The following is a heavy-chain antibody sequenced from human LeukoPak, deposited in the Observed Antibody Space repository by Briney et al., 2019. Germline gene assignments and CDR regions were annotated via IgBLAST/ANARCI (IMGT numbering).Heavy chain of an antibody. CDR2: IYHSGST. CDR1: GYSISSGYY. V-gene: IGHV4-38-2*01. CDR3: ARRLEYSSGWYGNVAFDI. Sequence: ASETLSLTCAVSGYSISSGYYWGWIRQPPGKGLEWIGSIYHSGSTYYNPSLQSRVTISVDTSKNQFSLKLSSVTAADTAVYYCARRLEYSSGWYGNVAFDIWGQGTMVTVSS. J-gene: IGHJ3*02. D-gene: IGHD6-19*01.